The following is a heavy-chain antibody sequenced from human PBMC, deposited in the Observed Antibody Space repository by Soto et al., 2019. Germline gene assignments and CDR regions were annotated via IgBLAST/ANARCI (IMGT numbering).Heavy chain of an antibody. D-gene: IGHD2-8*02. Sequence: QVQLVESGGGVVQPGRSLRLSCAVSGFTVNTYGMHWVRQAPGKGLEWVAVISRDGGTRFYADSVKGRFTISKDNSRNTPFLEMNSLRGDDMAVYYCTGEVASGYWGQGTLVTVCS. J-gene: IGHJ4*02. CDR2: ISRDGGTR. V-gene: IGHV3-30*03. CDR1: GFTVNTYG. CDR3: TGEVASGY.